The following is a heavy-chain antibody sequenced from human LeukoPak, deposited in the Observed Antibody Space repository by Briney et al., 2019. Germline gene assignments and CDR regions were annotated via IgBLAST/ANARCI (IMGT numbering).Heavy chain of an antibody. CDR3: AKMEGSDYYDSSGPPFDY. CDR1: GFTFSSYA. J-gene: IGHJ4*02. Sequence: GGSLRLSCAASGFTFSSYAMSWVRQAPGKGLEWVSAISGSGGSTYYADSVKGRFTISRDNSKNTLYLQMNSLRAEDTAGYYCAKMEGSDYYDSSGPPFDYWGQGTLVTVSS. D-gene: IGHD3-22*01. V-gene: IGHV3-23*01. CDR2: ISGSGGST.